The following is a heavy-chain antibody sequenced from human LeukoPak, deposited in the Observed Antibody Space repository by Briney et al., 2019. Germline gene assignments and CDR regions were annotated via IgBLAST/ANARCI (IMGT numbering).Heavy chain of an antibody. D-gene: IGHD3-10*01. V-gene: IGHV4-4*09. CDR2: IYASGTT. CDR1: GDSISSNC. CDR3: GGRGF. J-gene: IGHJ4*02. Sequence: SETLSLTCTVSGDSISSNCWSWIRQPPGKGLEWIGCIYASGTTNYNPSLKGRLTISVDTSNSQFSLTVRSVTAADTAVYYCGGRGFWGQGTLVTVSS.